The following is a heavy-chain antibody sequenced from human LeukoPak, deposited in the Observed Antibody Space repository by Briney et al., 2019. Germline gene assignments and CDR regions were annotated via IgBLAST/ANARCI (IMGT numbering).Heavy chain of an antibody. Sequence: ASVKVSCKASGYTFTGYYMHWVRQAPGQGLEWMGWINPNSGGTNYAQKFQGRVTMTRDTSISTAYMELSRLRSDDTAVYYCARRGSGSSSDFDYWGQGTLVTVSS. CDR1: GYTFTGYY. D-gene: IGHD3-10*01. CDR3: ARRGSGSSSDFDY. V-gene: IGHV1-2*02. CDR2: INPNSGGT. J-gene: IGHJ4*02.